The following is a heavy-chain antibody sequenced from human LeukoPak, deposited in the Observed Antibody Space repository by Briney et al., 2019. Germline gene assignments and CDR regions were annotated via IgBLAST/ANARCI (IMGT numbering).Heavy chain of an antibody. V-gene: IGHV3-64*01. CDR1: GFTFYTYG. Sequence: GRSLRLSCAASGFTFYTYGMHWVRQAPGKGLEYVSGIGPDGGTTYYAKSVRGRFTISRDNSKNMVYLQMASLTADDMAVYYCARGAQLTDYWGQGTLVTVSS. CDR2: IGPDGGTT. CDR3: ARGAQLTDY. J-gene: IGHJ4*02. D-gene: IGHD6-13*01.